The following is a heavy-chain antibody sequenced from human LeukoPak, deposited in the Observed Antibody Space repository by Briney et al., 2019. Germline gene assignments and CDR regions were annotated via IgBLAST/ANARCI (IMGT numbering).Heavy chain of an antibody. CDR2: IYHSGST. J-gene: IGHJ4*02. CDR3: ARDLQWLVPLDY. CDR1: GYSISSGYY. D-gene: IGHD6-19*01. V-gene: IGHV4-38-2*02. Sequence: PWETLSLTCTVSGYSISSGYYWGWIRQPPGKGLEWIGSIYHSGSTYYNPSLKSRVTISVDTSKNQFSLKLSSVTAADTAVYYCARDLQWLVPLDYWGQGTLVTVSS.